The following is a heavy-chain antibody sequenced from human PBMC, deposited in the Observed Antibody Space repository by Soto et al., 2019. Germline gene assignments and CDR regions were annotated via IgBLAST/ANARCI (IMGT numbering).Heavy chain of an antibody. D-gene: IGHD1-26*01. CDR3: TRDQGGSYDSWFDP. CDR1: TFSMYS. Sequence: VQVVESGGGLVHPGGSLRLSCNFTFSMYSMNWVRQAPGKGLEWVASISSGSAYIKYADSVKGRFTISRDNAKNSVSLQMNSLRVDDTAVYFCTRDQGGSYDSWFDPWGLVTLVTVSS. V-gene: IGHV3-21*01. CDR2: ISSGSAYI. J-gene: IGHJ5*02.